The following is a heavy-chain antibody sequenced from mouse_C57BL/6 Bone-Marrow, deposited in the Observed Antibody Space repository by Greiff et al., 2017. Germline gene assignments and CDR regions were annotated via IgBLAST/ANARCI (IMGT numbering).Heavy chain of an antibody. Sequence: EVPLQQSGAELVRPGASVKLSCTASGFNIKDDYMHWVKQRPEQGLEWIGWIDPENGDTEYASQFQGKATITADTSSNTAYLQLSSLTSEDTAVYYCTTLYDYGGDYWGQGTTLTVSS. CDR2: IDPENGDT. D-gene: IGHD2-4*01. J-gene: IGHJ2*01. V-gene: IGHV14-4*01. CDR1: GFNIKDDY. CDR3: TTLYDYGGDY.